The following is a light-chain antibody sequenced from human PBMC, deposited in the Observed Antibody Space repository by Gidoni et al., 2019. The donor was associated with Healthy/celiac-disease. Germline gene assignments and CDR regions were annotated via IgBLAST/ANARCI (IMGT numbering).Light chain of an antibody. CDR3: GTWDSSLSGVV. CDR2: DNN. Sequence: SVLTQPPSVSAPPGQKVTISCSGSSSNIGNNYVSWYQQLPGTAPKLLIYDNNKRPSGIPDRFSGSKSGTSATLGITGLQTGDEADYYCGTWDSSLSGVVFGGGTKLTVL. J-gene: IGLJ2*01. CDR1: SSNIGNNY. V-gene: IGLV1-51*01.